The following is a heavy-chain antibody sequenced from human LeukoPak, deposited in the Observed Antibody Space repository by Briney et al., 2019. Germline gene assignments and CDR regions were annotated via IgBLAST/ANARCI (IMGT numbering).Heavy chain of an antibody. CDR2: ISYDGSIK. CDR3: ARLIAAAGRYYMDV. V-gene: IGHV3-30*04. Sequence: PGGSLRLSCAASGFTFSSYAMHWVRQAPGKGLEWVAAISYDGSIKYSADSVKGRFTISRDNSKNALYLQMNSLRAEDTAVYYCARLIAAAGRYYMDVWGKGTTVTISS. D-gene: IGHD6-13*01. CDR1: GFTFSSYA. J-gene: IGHJ6*03.